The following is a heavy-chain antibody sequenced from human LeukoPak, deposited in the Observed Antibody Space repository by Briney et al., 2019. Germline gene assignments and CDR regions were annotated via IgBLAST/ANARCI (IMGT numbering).Heavy chain of an antibody. D-gene: IGHD1-14*01. Sequence: GGSLRLSCAASGFTVSSNYMSWVRQVPGRGLDWVSVIYSGDGTYYADSVKGRFTISRDNSKNTLSLQMNSLRAEDTAIYYCARDKNGPETWGQGTLVTVSS. CDR1: GFTVSSNY. CDR2: IYSGDGT. CDR3: ARDKNGPET. J-gene: IGHJ4*02. V-gene: IGHV3-53*01.